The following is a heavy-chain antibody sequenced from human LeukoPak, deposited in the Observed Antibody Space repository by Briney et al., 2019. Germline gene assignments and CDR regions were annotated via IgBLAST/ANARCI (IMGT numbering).Heavy chain of an antibody. V-gene: IGHV3-30*02. Sequence: GGSLRLSCAASGFTFSSYGMRWVRQAPGKGLEWVAFIRYDGSNKYYADSVKGRFTISRDNSKNTLYLQMNSLRAEDTAVYYCAKPPRGYSYGIFDYWGQGTLVTVSS. D-gene: IGHD5-18*01. CDR2: IRYDGSNK. CDR1: GFTFSSYG. CDR3: AKPPRGYSYGIFDY. J-gene: IGHJ4*02.